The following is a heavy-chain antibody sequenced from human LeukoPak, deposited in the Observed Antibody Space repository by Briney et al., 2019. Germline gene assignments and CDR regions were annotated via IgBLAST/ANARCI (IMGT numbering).Heavy chain of an antibody. D-gene: IGHD3-10*01. CDR1: GFTFSNSA. V-gene: IGHV3-23*01. CDR2: ISGSGGST. J-gene: IGHJ4*02. Sequence: GGSLRLSCAASGFTFSNSAMSWVRQAPGKGLEWVSAISGSGGSTYYADSVKGRFTISRDNSKNTLYLQMNSLRAEDTAVYYCAKVVRGSGSYYFDYWGQGTLVTVSS. CDR3: AKVVRGSGSYYFDY.